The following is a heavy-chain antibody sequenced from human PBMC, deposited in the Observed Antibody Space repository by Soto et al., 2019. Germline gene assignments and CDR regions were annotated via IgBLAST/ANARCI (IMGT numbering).Heavy chain of an antibody. Sequence: TLSLTCSVSGYSVSSSDYYWAWIRQPPGKGLEWIGSMLYSGLTYFNPSLKSRVTLSVDTSKNQFSVRLNSVTASDTAVYYCAPLSVSLSGPYGIHVWGQGTTVTVSS. J-gene: IGHJ6*02. D-gene: IGHD2-15*01. CDR3: APLSVSLSGPYGIHV. CDR2: MLYSGLT. V-gene: IGHV4-39*01. CDR1: GYSVSSSDYY.